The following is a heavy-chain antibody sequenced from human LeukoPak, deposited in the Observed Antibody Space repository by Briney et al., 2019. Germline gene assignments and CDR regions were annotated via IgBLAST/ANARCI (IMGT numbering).Heavy chain of an antibody. J-gene: IGHJ4*02. CDR3: ARGGFSSSGWYGY. CDR2: IYYTGST. V-gene: IGHV4-59*01. D-gene: IGHD6-19*01. Sequence: PSETLSLTCTVSGGSISSFYWSWIRQPPGKGLEWIGYIYYTGSTNCNPSLKSRVTISVDTSKNQLSLKLSSVTAADTAVYYCARGGFSSSGWYGYWGQGTLVTVSS. CDR1: GGSISSFY.